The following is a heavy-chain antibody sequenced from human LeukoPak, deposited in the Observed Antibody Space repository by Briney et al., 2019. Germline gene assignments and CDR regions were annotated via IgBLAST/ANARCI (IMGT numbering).Heavy chain of an antibody. CDR3: AKDRGAAAGRAVFDY. V-gene: IGHV3-23*01. D-gene: IGHD6-13*01. Sequence: GGSLRLSCAASGFTFSSYAMSWVRQAPGKGLEWVSAISGSGGSTYYANSVKGRFTISRDNSKNTLYLQMNSLRAEDTAVYYCAKDRGAAAGRAVFDYWGQGTLVTVSS. CDR1: GFTFSSYA. CDR2: ISGSGGST. J-gene: IGHJ4*02.